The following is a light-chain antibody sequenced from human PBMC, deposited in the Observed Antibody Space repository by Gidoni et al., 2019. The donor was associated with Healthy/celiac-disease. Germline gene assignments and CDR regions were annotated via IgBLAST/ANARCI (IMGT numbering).Light chain of an antibody. CDR3: QQYGSSGT. CDR2: GAS. V-gene: IGKV3-20*01. Sequence: EIGLTQSPGTLSLSPGERATLSCRASQSVSSSYLAWYQQKPGQAPRLLIYGASSRATGIPDRFSGSGSGTDFTLTISRLEPEDFAVYYCQQYGSSGTFGQGTKEEIK. CDR1: QSVSSSY. J-gene: IGKJ1*01.